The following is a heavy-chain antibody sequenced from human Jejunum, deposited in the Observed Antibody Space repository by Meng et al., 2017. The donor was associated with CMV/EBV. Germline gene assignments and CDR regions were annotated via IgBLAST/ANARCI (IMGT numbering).Heavy chain of an antibody. V-gene: IGHV3-23*01. J-gene: IGHJ4*02. CDR2: IRGNGDKT. Sequence: TCSDYAMSWVRRAPGRGLEWVSTIRGNGDKTYYADSVKGRCTISRDNSKNTLFLQINALRVEDTAVYYCAKNFEDFLVVPSGNFDFWGQGTLVTVSS. CDR3: AKNFEDFLVVPSGNFDF. D-gene: IGHD2-2*01. CDR1: TCSDYA.